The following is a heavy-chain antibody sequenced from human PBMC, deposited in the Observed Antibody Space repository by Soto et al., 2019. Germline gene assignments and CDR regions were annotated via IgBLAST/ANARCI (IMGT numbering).Heavy chain of an antibody. CDR2: INAGNGNT. CDR3: AGSGYYKYYYYAMEV. CDR1: GYTFTSYA. D-gene: IGHD3-22*01. J-gene: IGHJ6*04. Sequence: ASVKVSCKASGYTFTSYAIHWVRQAPLQMLEWMVCINAGNGNTKYSQKFQGRVTITRDTSASTAYMELSSLRYEHTAVYYCAGSGYYKYYYYAMEVWGKGTKVTASS. V-gene: IGHV1-3*01.